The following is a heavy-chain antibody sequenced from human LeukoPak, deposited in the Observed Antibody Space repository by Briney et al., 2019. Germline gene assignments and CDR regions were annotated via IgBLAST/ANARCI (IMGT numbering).Heavy chain of an antibody. V-gene: IGHV3-30-3*01. D-gene: IGHD6-19*01. J-gene: IGHJ4*02. Sequence: GGSLRLSCAASGFTFSSYAMHWVRQAPGKGLEWVAVISYDGSNKYYADSVKGRFTISRDNSKNTLYLQMNSLRAEDTAVYYCARDCPYSSGWSGHDYWGQGTLVTVSS. CDR2: ISYDGSNK. CDR3: ARDCPYSSGWSGHDY. CDR1: GFTFSSYA.